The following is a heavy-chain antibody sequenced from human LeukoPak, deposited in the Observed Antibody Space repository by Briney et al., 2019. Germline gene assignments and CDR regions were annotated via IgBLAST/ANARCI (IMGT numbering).Heavy chain of an antibody. CDR3: VKFSAPLDDY. V-gene: IGHV3-64D*06. J-gene: IGHJ4*02. CDR1: GFTFSSYA. Sequence: PGGSLRLSCSASGFTFSSYAMHWVRQAPGKGLEHVSAISSNGGSTYYADSVKGRFTISRDNSKNTLYLQMSSLRAEDTAVYYCVKFSAPLDDYWAQGPLVTVSS. CDR2: ISSNGGST.